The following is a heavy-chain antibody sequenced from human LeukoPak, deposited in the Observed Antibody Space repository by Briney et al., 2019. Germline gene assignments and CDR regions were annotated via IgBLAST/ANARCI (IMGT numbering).Heavy chain of an antibody. J-gene: IGHJ6*02. Sequence: ASVKVSCKASGYTFTSYYMHWVRQAPGKGLEWMGGFDPEDGETIYAQKFQGRVTMTEDTSTDTAYMELSSLRSEDTAVYYCATVDGGYGDYPQNYYYYGMDVWGQGTTVTVSS. CDR1: GYTFTSYY. V-gene: IGHV1-24*01. CDR2: FDPEDGET. CDR3: ATVDGGYGDYPQNYYYYGMDV. D-gene: IGHD4-17*01.